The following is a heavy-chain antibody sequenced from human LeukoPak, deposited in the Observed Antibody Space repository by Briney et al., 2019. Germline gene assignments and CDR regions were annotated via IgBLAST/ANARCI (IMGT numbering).Heavy chain of an antibody. V-gene: IGHV1-2*02. CDR2: INPNSGGT. CDR3: ARGRKVTAHFDY. CDR1: GYTFTGYC. Sequence: ASMKVSCKASGYTFTGYCMHWVRQAPGQGLEWMGWINPNSGGTNYAQKFQGRVTMTRDTSISTAYMELSRLRSDDTAVYYCARGRKVTAHFDYWGQGTLVTVSS. J-gene: IGHJ4*02. D-gene: IGHD1-14*01.